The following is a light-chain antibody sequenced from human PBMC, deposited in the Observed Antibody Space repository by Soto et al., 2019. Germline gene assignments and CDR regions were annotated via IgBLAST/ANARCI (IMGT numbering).Light chain of an antibody. CDR2: DAS. CDR3: CAYAGSYTHYV. J-gene: IGLJ1*01. V-gene: IGLV2-11*01. Sequence: QSALTQPRSVSGSPGQSITISCTGTSSDVGGYNYVSWYRQHPGKAPKLMIYDASKRPSGVPDRFSGSKSGNTASLTISGRQAEDEADYYFCAYAGSYTHYVCGTGTKLTVL. CDR1: SSDVGGYNY.